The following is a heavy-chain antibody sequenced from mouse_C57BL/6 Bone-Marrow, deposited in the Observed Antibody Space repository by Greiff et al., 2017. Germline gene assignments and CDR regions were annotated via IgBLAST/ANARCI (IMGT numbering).Heavy chain of an antibody. CDR1: GYTFTSYW. CDR2: IYPSDSET. Sequence: QVQLQQPGAELVRPGSSVKLSCKASGYTFTSYWMDWVKQRPGQGLEWIGNIYPSDSETHYNQKFKDKATLTVDKSSSTAYMQLSSLTSEDSAVYYCARWGGDYAMDYWGQGTSVTVSS. J-gene: IGHJ4*01. CDR3: ARWGGDYAMDY. V-gene: IGHV1-61*01.